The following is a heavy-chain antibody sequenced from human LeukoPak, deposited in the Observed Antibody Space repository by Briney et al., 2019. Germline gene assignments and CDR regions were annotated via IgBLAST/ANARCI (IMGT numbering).Heavy chain of an antibody. CDR1: GYSISSGYY. Sequence: SETLSLTCSVTGYSISSGYYWGWSRQPPGRGLGGIGSVFHSGSTHYNPSLKSRATISVDTSKNQFSLKLNSVSAADTAVYYCARVFLYYYYYMDVWGKGTSVTVSS. J-gene: IGHJ6*03. CDR2: VFHSGST. D-gene: IGHD3-3*01. V-gene: IGHV4-38-2*02. CDR3: ARVFLYYYYYMDV.